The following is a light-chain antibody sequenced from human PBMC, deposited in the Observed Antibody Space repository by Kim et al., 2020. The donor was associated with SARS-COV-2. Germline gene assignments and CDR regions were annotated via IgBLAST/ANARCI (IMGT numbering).Light chain of an antibody. CDR3: QLYEYSLGG. J-gene: IGKJ1*01. V-gene: IGKV3-20*01. CDR2: GIS. CDR1: QSVNSRH. Sequence: EIVLTQSPGTLSLSPGERATLSCRASQSVNSRHLAWYQQKPGQAPRLLFYGISNRATGIPDRFSGSGSGTDFTLTISRLEPEDFAVYYCQLYEYSLGGFGQGTKVDIK.